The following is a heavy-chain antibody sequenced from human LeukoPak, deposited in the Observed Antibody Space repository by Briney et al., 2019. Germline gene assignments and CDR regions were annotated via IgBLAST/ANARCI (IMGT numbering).Heavy chain of an antibody. Sequence: SVKVSCKASGGTFSSYAISWVRQAPGQGLEWMGGIIPIFGTANYAQKFQGRVTITADKSTSTAYMELSSLRSEDTAVYYCARSLSNYFRALNWFDPWGQGTLVTVSS. D-gene: IGHD4-11*01. CDR1: GGTFSSYA. CDR3: ARSLSNYFRALNWFDP. V-gene: IGHV1-69*06. CDR2: IIPIFGTA. J-gene: IGHJ5*02.